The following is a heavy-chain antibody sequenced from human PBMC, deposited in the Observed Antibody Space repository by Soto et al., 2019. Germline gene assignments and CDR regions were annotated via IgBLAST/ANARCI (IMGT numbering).Heavy chain of an antibody. D-gene: IGHD4-17*01. Sequence: QVQLVESGGGVVQPGRSLRLSCVASGFTFSSYAMHWVRQAPGKGLEWVAVISYDGSNKYYADSVKGRFTISRDNSKNTLYLQMNSLRAEDTAVYYCARDGSVTKDYWGQGTLVTVSS. CDR3: ARDGSVTKDY. J-gene: IGHJ4*02. CDR2: ISYDGSNK. V-gene: IGHV3-30-3*01. CDR1: GFTFSSYA.